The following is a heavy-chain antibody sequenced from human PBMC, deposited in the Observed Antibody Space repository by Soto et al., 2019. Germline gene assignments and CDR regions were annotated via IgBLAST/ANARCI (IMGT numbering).Heavy chain of an antibody. CDR1: GESFSDNH. V-gene: IGHV4-34*01. J-gene: IGHJ4*02. CDR2: VSHSGYT. Sequence: PSETLSLTCAVYGESFSDNHWSWIRQPPGKGLEWIGEVSHSGYTVCNPSLKSRVTISLGTSNNQFSLKLISATAADTAVYFCAKGGRLRSTFGLWGQGTLVTVSS. D-gene: IGHD4-17*01. CDR3: AKGGRLRSTFGL.